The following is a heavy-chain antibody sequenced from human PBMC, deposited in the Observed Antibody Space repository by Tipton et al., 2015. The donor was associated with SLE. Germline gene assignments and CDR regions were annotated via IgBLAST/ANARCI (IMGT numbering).Heavy chain of an antibody. V-gene: IGHV4-34*01. CDR3: ARLVTADWYFDL. CDR1: GGSFSGYS. CDR2: INHSRST. J-gene: IGHJ2*01. D-gene: IGHD4-11*01. Sequence: TLSLTCAVYGGSFSGYSWNWIRQPPGKGLEWIGEINHSRSTNYNPYLKSRVSISVDTSKNQFSLKMNSVTAADTAVYYCARLVTADWYFDLWGRGSLVTVSS.